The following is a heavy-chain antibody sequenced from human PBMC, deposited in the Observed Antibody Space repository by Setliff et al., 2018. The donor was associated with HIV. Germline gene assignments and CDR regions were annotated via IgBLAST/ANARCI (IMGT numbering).Heavy chain of an antibody. CDR1: GFTFSNYY. CDR2: INGDGTNT. J-gene: IGHJ5*02. CDR3: ARVLLRTNAVYGVVSNRFDP. D-gene: IGHD2-8*01. V-gene: IGHV3-74*01. Sequence: GGSLRLSCTAAGFTFSNYYMHWVRQAPGKGLVWVSHINGDGTNTVYADSVKGRCTASRDNAKSSLYLQMNSLRAEDTAVYYCARVLLRTNAVYGVVSNRFDPWGQGTLVTVSS.